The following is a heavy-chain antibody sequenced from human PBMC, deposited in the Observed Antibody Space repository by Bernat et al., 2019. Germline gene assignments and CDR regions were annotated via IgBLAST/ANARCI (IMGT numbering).Heavy chain of an antibody. V-gene: IGHV3-30*03. D-gene: IGHD6-6*01. CDR2: IPYDGGNK. CDR1: GFTFSSYG. Sequence: QVQLVESGGGVVQPGRSLRLSCAASGFTFSSYGMHWVRQAPGKGLEWVAVIPYDGGNKYYADSVKDRFTISRDNSKNTLYLQMNSLRAEDTAVYYCARDHSAVHFDYWGQGTLVTVSS. CDR3: ARDHSAVHFDY. J-gene: IGHJ4*02.